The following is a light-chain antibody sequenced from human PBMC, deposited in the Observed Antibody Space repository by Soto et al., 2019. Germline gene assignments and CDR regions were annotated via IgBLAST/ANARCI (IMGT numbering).Light chain of an antibody. CDR3: QQYNNWPRGYT. CDR1: QSVSST. V-gene: IGKV3-15*01. J-gene: IGKJ2*01. CDR2: GAS. Sequence: EIVMTQSPATLSVSPGERATLSCRASQSVSSTLAWYQHKPGQAQRLLIYGASTRATGMPARFSGSGSGTEFTLTISSLQSEDFAVYYCQQYNNWPRGYTFGQGTKLEIK.